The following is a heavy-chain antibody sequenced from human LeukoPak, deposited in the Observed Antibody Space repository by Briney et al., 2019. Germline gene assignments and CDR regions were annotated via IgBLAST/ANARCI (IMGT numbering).Heavy chain of an antibody. CDR3: TTDPYQLLSDY. CDR1: GFTFSNAW. V-gene: IGHV3-15*01. J-gene: IGHJ4*02. Sequence: GGSLRLSCAASGFTFSNAWMSWVRQAPGKGLEWVGRIKSKTDGGTTDYAAPVKGRFTISRDDSKNTLYLQINSLKTEDTAVYYCTTDPYQLLSDYWGQGTLVTVSS. D-gene: IGHD2-2*01. CDR2: IKSKTDGGTT.